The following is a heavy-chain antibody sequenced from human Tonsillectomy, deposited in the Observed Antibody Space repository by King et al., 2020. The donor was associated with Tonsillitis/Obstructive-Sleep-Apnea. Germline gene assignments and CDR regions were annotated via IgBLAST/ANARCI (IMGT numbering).Heavy chain of an antibody. CDR1: GYTFTSYY. D-gene: IGHD3-10*01. J-gene: IGHJ1*01. V-gene: IGHV1-46*01. CDR2: INPSGGST. CDR3: ARGGDTMVRGASGYFQH. Sequence: VQLVESGAEVKKPGASVKVSCKASGYTFTSYYMHWVRQAPGQGLEWMGIINPSGGSTSYAQKFQGRVTMTRDTSTSTDYMELSSLRSEDTAVYYCARGGDTMVRGASGYFQHWGQGTLVTVSS.